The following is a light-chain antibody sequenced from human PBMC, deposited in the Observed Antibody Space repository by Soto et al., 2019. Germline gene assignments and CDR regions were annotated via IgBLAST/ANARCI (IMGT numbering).Light chain of an antibody. CDR3: QQYNNWPRKT. CDR1: QSVSNN. V-gene: IGKV3D-15*01. Sequence: EIVLTQSPGTLSLSPGERATLSCRASQSVSNNYLAWYQQKPGQAPRLLIYGASTRATGIPARFSGSGSGTEFTLTISSLQSEDFAVYYCQQYNNWPRKTFGQGTKVDI. CDR2: GAS. J-gene: IGKJ1*01.